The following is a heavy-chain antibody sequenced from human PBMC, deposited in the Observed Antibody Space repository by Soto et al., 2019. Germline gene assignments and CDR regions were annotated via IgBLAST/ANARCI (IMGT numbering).Heavy chain of an antibody. Sequence: GASVKVSCKASGYTFTSYDINWVRQATGQGLEWMGWMNPNSGNTGYAQKFQGRVTMTRNTSISTAYMELSSLRSEDTAVYYCARGFFAYYDILTGYPLLDYWGQGTLVTVSS. J-gene: IGHJ4*02. CDR2: MNPNSGNT. D-gene: IGHD3-9*01. V-gene: IGHV1-8*01. CDR3: ARGFFAYYDILTGYPLLDY. CDR1: GYTFTSYD.